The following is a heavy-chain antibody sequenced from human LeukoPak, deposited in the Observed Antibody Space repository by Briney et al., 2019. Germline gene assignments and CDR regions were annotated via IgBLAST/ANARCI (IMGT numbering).Heavy chain of an antibody. Sequence: GASVKVSFKASGGTFISYPISWVRQAPAKGLDWMGGIIPIFGTANYAQKFQGRVTITADESTSTAYMELSSLRSEDTAVYYCARVGTTVTSRGYYYYGMDVWGQGTTVTVSS. CDR2: IIPIFGTA. J-gene: IGHJ6*02. CDR3: ARVGTTVTSRGYYYYGMDV. D-gene: IGHD4-17*01. V-gene: IGHV1-69*13. CDR1: GGTFISYP.